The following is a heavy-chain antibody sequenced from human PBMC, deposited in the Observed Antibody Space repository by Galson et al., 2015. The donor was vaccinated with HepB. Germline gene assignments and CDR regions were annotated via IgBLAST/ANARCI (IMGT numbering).Heavy chain of an antibody. CDR2: ISSSSSTI. V-gene: IGHV3-48*04. D-gene: IGHD6-19*01. CDR3: ARVRYSSGWYLDY. J-gene: IGHJ4*02. Sequence: SLRLSCAASGFTFSSYSMNWVRQAPGKGLEWVSYISSSSSTIYYADSVKGRFTISRDNAKNSLYLQMNSLRAEDTAVYYCARVRYSSGWYLDYWGQGTLVTVSS. CDR1: GFTFSSYS.